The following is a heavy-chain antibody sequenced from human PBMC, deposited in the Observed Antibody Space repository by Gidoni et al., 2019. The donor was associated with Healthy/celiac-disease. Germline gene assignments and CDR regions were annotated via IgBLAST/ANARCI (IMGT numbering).Heavy chain of an antibody. J-gene: IGHJ6*02. Sequence: LEWMGGIIPIFGTANYAQKFQGRVTITADESTSTAYMELSSLRSEDTAVYYCARTGYSKLHYYGMDVWGQGTTVTVSS. CDR3: ARTGYSKLHYYGMDV. V-gene: IGHV1-69*01. D-gene: IGHD6-13*01. CDR2: IIPIFGTA.